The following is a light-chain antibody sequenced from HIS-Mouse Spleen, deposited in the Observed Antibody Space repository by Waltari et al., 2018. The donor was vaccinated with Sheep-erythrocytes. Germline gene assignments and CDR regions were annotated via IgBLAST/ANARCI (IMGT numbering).Light chain of an antibody. J-gene: IGLJ1*01. CDR2: DVS. Sequence: QSALTQPRPVSGSPGQSVTIPCTGTSSDVGGYNYVSWYQQHPGKAPKRMIYDVSKRPSGVPDRFSGSKSGNTASLTISGLQAEDEADYYCCSYAGSYNHVFATGTKVTVL. V-gene: IGLV2-11*01. CDR1: SSDVGGYNY. CDR3: CSYAGSYNHV.